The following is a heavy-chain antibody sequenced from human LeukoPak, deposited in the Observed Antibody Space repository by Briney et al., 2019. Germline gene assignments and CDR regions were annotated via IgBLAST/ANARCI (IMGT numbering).Heavy chain of an antibody. CDR2: INHSGST. CDR1: GGSFSGYY. CDR3: ATEMATAIDY. J-gene: IGHJ4*02. Sequence: SETLSLTCAVYGGSFSGYYWSWIRQPPGKGLEWIGEINHSGSTNYNLSLKSRVTISVDTSKNQFSLKLSSVTAADTAVYYCATEMATAIDYWGQGTLVTVSS. D-gene: IGHD5-24*01. V-gene: IGHV4-34*01.